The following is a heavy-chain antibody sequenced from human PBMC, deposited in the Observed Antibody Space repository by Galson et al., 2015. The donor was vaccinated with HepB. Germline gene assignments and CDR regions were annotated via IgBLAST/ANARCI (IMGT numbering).Heavy chain of an antibody. V-gene: IGHV3-23*01. D-gene: IGHD3-16*01. CDR1: GFTFSSYA. CDR3: AKGGFSRYYFDY. CDR2: ISGSGGST. Sequence: SLRLSCAASGFTFSSYAMTWVRQAPGKGLEWVSAISGSGGSTYYADSVKGRFTISRDNSKNTLYLQLNSLRAEDTAVYYCAKGGFSRYYFDYWGQGTLVAVST. J-gene: IGHJ4*02.